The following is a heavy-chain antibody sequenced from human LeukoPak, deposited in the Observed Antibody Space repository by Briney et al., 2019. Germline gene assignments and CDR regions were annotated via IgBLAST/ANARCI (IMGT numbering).Heavy chain of an antibody. Sequence: GGSLRLSCAASGFTFSKHWMHWVRQAPGKGLVWVSRINSDGSSTTYADSVKGRFTISRDNSKNTLYLQMNSLRAEDTAVYYCAKEDYDSSGYYAYFDYWGQGTLVTVSS. CDR2: INSDGSST. CDR1: GFTFSKHW. D-gene: IGHD3-22*01. CDR3: AKEDYDSSGYYAYFDY. V-gene: IGHV3-74*01. J-gene: IGHJ4*02.